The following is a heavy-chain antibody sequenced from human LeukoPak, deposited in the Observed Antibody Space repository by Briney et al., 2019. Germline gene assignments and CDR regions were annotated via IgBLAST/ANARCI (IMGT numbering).Heavy chain of an antibody. J-gene: IGHJ5*02. Sequence: GGSLRLSCAASEFTYSTYAMNWVRQAPGKGLEWVSSISSSSSYIYYADSVKGRFTISRDNAKNSLYLQMNSLRAEDTAVYYCASSGFRGNWFDPWGQGTLVTVSS. CDR1: EFTYSTYA. CDR2: ISSSSSYI. V-gene: IGHV3-21*01. CDR3: ASSGFRGNWFDP. D-gene: IGHD3-10*01.